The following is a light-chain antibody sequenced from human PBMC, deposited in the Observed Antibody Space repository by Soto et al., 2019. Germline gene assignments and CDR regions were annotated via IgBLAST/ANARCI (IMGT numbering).Light chain of an antibody. V-gene: IGKV1-9*01. Sequence: EIQMTQSPSSLSASVGDRVTITCRASQSISSYLNWYQQKPGKAPKLLMYAASTLQSGVPSRFSGSGSGTEFTLTISSLQPEDFATYYCQQLKSYPQTFGQGTKVDIK. CDR2: AAS. CDR1: QSISSY. CDR3: QQLKSYPQT. J-gene: IGKJ1*01.